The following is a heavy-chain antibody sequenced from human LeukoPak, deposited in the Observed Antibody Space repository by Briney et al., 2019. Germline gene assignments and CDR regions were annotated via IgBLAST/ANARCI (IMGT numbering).Heavy chain of an antibody. V-gene: IGHV4-30-4*01. J-gene: IGHJ6*02. CDR1: GGSISSGDYY. Sequence: SETLSLTCTVSGGSISSGDYYWSWIRQPPGKGLEWIGYIYYSGSTYYNPSLKSRVTISVDMSKNQFSLKLSSVTAADTAVYYCARERRYYYGSGSYYNVDGMDVWGQGTTVTASS. CDR2: IYYSGST. CDR3: ARERRYYYGSGSYYNVDGMDV. D-gene: IGHD3-10*01.